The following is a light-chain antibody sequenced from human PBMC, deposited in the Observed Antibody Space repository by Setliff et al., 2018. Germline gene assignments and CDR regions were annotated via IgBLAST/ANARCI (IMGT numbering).Light chain of an antibody. V-gene: IGLV2-11*01. Sequence: QSVVTQPRSVSGSPGQSVTISCTGTSSDVGGYNYVSWYQQHPGKAPKLMIYDVSKRPSGVPDRFSGSKSGNTASLTISRLQAEDEADYYCCSYAGSYTYVFGTGTKVTVL. CDR1: SSDVGGYNY. CDR2: DVS. J-gene: IGLJ1*01. CDR3: CSYAGSYTYV.